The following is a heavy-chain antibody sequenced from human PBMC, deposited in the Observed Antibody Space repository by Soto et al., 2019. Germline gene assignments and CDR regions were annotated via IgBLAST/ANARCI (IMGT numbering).Heavy chain of an antibody. CDR1: GFSLSARGGG. Sequence: SGPTLVNPTQTLTLTCTVSGFSLSARGGGVGWFRQPPGKPLEWLGIISWKDDKRYTPSLQSRLTITKDTSKNQVVLIMTDMDPMDTATYSCAHSPWGAAPYYWGPGTLVTVSS. CDR2: ISWKDDK. CDR3: AHSPWGAAPYY. V-gene: IGHV2-5*01. D-gene: IGHD3-16*01. J-gene: IGHJ4*02.